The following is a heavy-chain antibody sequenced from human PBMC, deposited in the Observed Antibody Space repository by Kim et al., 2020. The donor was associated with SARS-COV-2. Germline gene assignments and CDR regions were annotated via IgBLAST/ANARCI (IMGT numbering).Heavy chain of an antibody. J-gene: IGHJ4*02. Sequence: NDGITTTYADSVKGRFTITRDNAKNTVYLQLNSLRVDDTAVYYCVRGMPSYWGQGALVTVSS. CDR2: NDGITT. V-gene: IGHV3-74*01. D-gene: IGHD2-2*01. CDR3: VRGMPSY.